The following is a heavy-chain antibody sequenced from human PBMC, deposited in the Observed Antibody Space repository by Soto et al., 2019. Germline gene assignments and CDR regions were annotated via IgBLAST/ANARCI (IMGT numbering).Heavy chain of an antibody. V-gene: IGHV1-3*01. CDR1: GYAFTSYA. J-gene: IGHJ6*02. CDR3: ARAVSTYYYYYGMDV. Sequence: SVKLSGKASGYAFTSYAMHWVRQAPGQRLEWMGWINAGNGNTKYSQKFQGRVTITRDTSASTAYMELSSLRSEDTAVYYCARAVSTYYYYYGMDVWGQGTTVTVS. CDR2: INAGNGNT.